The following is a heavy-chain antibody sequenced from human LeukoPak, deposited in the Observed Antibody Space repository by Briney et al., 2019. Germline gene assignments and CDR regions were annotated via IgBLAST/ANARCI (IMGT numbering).Heavy chain of an antibody. V-gene: IGHV1-69*04. CDR1: GGTFSSYA. CDR2: IIPILGIA. CDR3: ASVPYCSGGSCYSGEPGAFDI. J-gene: IGHJ3*02. Sequence: SVKVSCKASGGTFSSYAISWVRQAPGQGLEWMGRIIPILGIANYAQKFQGRVTITADKSTSTAYMELSSLRSEDTAVYYCASVPYCSGGSCYSGEPGAFDIWGQGTMVTVSS. D-gene: IGHD2-15*01.